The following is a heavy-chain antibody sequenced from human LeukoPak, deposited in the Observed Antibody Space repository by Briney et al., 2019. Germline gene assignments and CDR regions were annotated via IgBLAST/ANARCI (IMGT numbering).Heavy chain of an antibody. CDR2: IIPIFGTA. J-gene: IGHJ5*02. CDR1: GGTFSSYA. D-gene: IGHD4-17*01. V-gene: IGHV1-69*13. Sequence: SVKVSCKASGGTFSSYAISWVRQAPGQGLEWMGGIIPIFGTANYAQKFQGRVTITADESTSTAYMELSSLRSEDTAVYYCARDLDYGDYVFSRPGGWFDPWGQGTLVTVSS. CDR3: ARDLDYGDYVFSRPGGWFDP.